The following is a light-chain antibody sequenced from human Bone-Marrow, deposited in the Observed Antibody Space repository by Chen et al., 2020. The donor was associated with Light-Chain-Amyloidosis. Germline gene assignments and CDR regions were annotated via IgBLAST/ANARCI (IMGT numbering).Light chain of an antibody. Sequence: DIAMSQSPDSLAVSLGERATINCKSSQSLLSKNKNYLVWYQQKTGQPPKLLISCASTREAGVPDRFSGSGSGTDFTLTISSLQAEDVAVYYCQQCYGSPLTFGGGTKVEI. CDR3: QQCYGSPLT. CDR2: CAS. CDR1: QSLLSKNKNY. V-gene: IGKV4-1*01. J-gene: IGKJ4*01.